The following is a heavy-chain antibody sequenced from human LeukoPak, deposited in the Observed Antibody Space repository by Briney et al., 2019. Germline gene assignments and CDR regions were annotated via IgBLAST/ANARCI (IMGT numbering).Heavy chain of an antibody. CDR3: ARGAVGAQGSAFDI. D-gene: IGHD1-26*01. V-gene: IGHV4-59*01. CDR2: IYYGGST. J-gene: IGHJ3*02. Sequence: SETLSRTCTVSGGSFSSYYWSWIRQPPGKGLEWIGNIYYGGSTNYNPSLKSRVTISVDTSKNQFSLKLSSVTAADTAVYYCARGAVGAQGSAFDIWGQGTVVTVSS. CDR1: GGSFSSYY.